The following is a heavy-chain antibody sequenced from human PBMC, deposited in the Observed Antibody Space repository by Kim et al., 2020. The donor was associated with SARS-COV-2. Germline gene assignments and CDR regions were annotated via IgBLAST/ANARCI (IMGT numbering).Heavy chain of an antibody. D-gene: IGHD5-12*01. V-gene: IGHV3-7*01. CDR2: IKQDGSEK. Sequence: GGSLRLSCAASGFTFSTYWMTWVRQAPGKGLEWVANIKQDGSEKHYVDSVQGRFTISRDNAKNSVYLQMNSLRAEDTAVYYCAREVRGYSGYDMGVYDYWGQGTLVTVSS. CDR3: AREVRGYSGYDMGVYDY. J-gene: IGHJ4*02. CDR1: GFTFSTYW.